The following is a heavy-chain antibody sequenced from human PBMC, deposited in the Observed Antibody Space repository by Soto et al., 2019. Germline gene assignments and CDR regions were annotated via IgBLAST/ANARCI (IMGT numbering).Heavy chain of an antibody. D-gene: IGHD6-13*01. CDR3: AKMKNWAAAGLAWFDP. Sequence: PGGSLRLSCAASGFTFSSYAMSWVRQAPGKGLEWVSAISGSGGSTYYADSVKGRFTISRDNSKNTLYLQMNSLRAEDTAVYYCAKMKNWAAAGLAWFDPWGQGTLVTVSS. CDR1: GFTFSSYA. V-gene: IGHV3-23*01. CDR2: ISGSGGST. J-gene: IGHJ5*02.